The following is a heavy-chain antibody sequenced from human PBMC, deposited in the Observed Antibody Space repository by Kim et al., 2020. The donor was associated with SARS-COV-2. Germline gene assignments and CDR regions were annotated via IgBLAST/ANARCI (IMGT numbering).Heavy chain of an antibody. CDR1: GDSVSSNSAA. CDR3: ARDLASRVGVPAVYYFNF. D-gene: IGHD2-15*01. Sequence: SQTLSLTCAISGDSVSSNSAAWNWIRQSPSRGLEWLGRTYSRSKWSNDYAVSVKSRITINPDTSKNQFSLQLNSVTPVDTSVYYCARDLASRVGVPAVYYFNFWGQGTLVTVSS. J-gene: IGHJ4*02. CDR2: TYSRSKWSN. V-gene: IGHV6-1*01.